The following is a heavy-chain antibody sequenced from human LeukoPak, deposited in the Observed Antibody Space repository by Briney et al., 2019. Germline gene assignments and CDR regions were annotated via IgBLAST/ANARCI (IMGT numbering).Heavy chain of an antibody. J-gene: IGHJ5*02. D-gene: IGHD3-10*01. CDR1: GFTFSSYA. Sequence: GGSMTLSSAASGFTFSSYAMSWVRQAPGKGLEWVSAISTSDDYTYYSDSVKGRFTISRDNSKNTLYLQMNSLRAEDTAVYYCAKAGGSAALNWFDPWGQGTLVTVSS. V-gene: IGHV3-23*01. CDR2: ISTSDDYT. CDR3: AKAGGSAALNWFDP.